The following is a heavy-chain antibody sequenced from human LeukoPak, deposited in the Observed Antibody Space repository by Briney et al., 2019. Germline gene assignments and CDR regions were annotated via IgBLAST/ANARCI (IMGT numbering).Heavy chain of an antibody. J-gene: IGHJ4*02. CDR1: GFTFSSYG. CDR3: AREGIHLKSSLEY. CDR2: IWYEGRTK. V-gene: IGHV3-33*01. Sequence: PGRSLRLSCAASGFTFSSYGIHWVRQPPGKGLEWVASIWYEGRTKYYMDSVKGRFTISRDNSRNTVNLQMNSLRAEDTAVYYCAREGIHLKSSLEYWGQGTPVTVSS. D-gene: IGHD5-18*01.